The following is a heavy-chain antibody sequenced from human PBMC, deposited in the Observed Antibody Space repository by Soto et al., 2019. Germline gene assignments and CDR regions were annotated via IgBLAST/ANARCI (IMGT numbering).Heavy chain of an antibody. V-gene: IGHV3-48*03. Sequence: PGGSLRLSCAASGFSFSSFAMNWVRQAPGRGLEWVSYISDDGASIYYADSLKGRFTVSRDNAKNSLYLQMDGLRAEDTAMYYCARDIPYVGATKYFDYWGQGTLVTVSS. CDR2: ISDDGASI. CDR3: ARDIPYVGATKYFDY. J-gene: IGHJ4*02. D-gene: IGHD1-26*01. CDR1: GFSFSSFA.